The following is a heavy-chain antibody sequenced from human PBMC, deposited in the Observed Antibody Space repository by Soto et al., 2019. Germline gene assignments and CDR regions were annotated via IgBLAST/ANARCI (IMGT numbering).Heavy chain of an antibody. CDR3: ARDFLRTYYYYYGMDV. D-gene: IGHD2-2*01. CDR2: IWYDGSNK. V-gene: IGHV3-33*01. Sequence: QVQLVESGGGVVQPGRSLRLSCAASGFTFSSYGMHWVRQAPGKGLEWVAVIWYDGSNKYYADSVKGRFTISRDNSKNTLYLQMNSLRAEDTAVYYCARDFLRTYYYYYGMDVWGQGTTVTDSS. J-gene: IGHJ6*02. CDR1: GFTFSSYG.